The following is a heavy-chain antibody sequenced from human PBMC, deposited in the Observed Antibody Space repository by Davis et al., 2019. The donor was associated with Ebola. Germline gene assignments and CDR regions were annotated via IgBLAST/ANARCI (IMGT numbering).Heavy chain of an antibody. CDR2: IKQDGSEK. V-gene: IGHV3-7*03. J-gene: IGHJ5*02. CDR3: ARVGAYYDFWMGWFDP. D-gene: IGHD3-3*01. Sequence: GALRLSCAASGFTFSSYWMSWVRQAPGKGLEWVANIKQDGSEKYYVDSVKGRFTISRDNAKNSLYLQMNSLRAEDTAVYYCARVGAYYDFWMGWFDPWGQGTLVTVSS. CDR1: GFTFSSYW.